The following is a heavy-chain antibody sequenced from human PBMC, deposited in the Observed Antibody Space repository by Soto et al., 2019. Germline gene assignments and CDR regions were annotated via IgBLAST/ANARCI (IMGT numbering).Heavy chain of an antibody. D-gene: IGHD1-1*01. CDR3: AKEFGWELQLSHPYYNSGMDV. J-gene: IGHJ6*02. Sequence: QVQLVESGGGVVQPGRSLRLSCAASGFTFRSDGMHWVRQAPGKGLEWVALMSFDGSNKYYADSVRGRFTISSDNSKSTLYLQMDILRPEDTAVYYCAKEFGWELQLSHPYYNSGMDVWGQGTTVTVSS. CDR1: GFTFRSDG. CDR2: MSFDGSNK. V-gene: IGHV3-30*18.